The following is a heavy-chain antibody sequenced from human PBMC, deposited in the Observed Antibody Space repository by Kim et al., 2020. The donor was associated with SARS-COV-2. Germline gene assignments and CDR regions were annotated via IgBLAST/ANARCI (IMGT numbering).Heavy chain of an antibody. Sequence: GGSLRLSCAASGFTFSSYSMNWVRQAPGKGLEWVSSISSSSSYIYYADSVKGRFTISRDNAKNSLYLQMNSLRAEDTAVYYCARDSGVVIYGMDVWGQGITVTVSS. CDR2: ISSSSSYI. D-gene: IGHD3-3*01. J-gene: IGHJ6*02. CDR1: GFTFSSYS. CDR3: ARDSGVVIYGMDV. V-gene: IGHV3-21*01.